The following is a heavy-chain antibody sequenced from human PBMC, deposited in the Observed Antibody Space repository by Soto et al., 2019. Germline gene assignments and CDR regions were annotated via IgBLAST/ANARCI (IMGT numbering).Heavy chain of an antibody. CDR1: GGTFSSYT. Sequence: SVKVSCKASGGTFSSYTISWVRQAPGQGLEWMGRIIPILGIANYAQKFQGRVTITADKSTSTAYMELSSLRSEDTAVYYCARGALVSTVTDTPHFDYWGQGTLVTVSS. V-gene: IGHV1-69*02. CDR3: ARGALVSTVTDTPHFDY. CDR2: IIPILGIA. J-gene: IGHJ4*02. D-gene: IGHD4-17*01.